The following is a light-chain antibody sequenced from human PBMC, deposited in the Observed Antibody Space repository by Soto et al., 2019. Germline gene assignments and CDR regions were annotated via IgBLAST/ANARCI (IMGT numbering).Light chain of an antibody. CDR1: SSDVGSYDY. CDR2: NVN. V-gene: IGLV2-18*02. J-gene: IGLJ1*01. Sequence: QSVLIQPPSVSGSPGQSVTISCTGTSSDVGSYDYVSWYQQHPGTVPKPMIYNVNTRPSGVPDRFSGSKSGNTASLTISGLQTEDEADYYCSSYTSSSTLFGTGTKVTVL. CDR3: SSYTSSSTL.